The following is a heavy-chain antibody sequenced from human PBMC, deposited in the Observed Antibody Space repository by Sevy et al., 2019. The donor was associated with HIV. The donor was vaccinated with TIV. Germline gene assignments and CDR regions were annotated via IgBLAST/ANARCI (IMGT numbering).Heavy chain of an antibody. V-gene: IGHV3-23*01. Sequence: GGSLRLSCEASGFTFSSYGMNWVRQAPEKGLEWVSSISDSGGTTYYADSVKGRFTISRDNSKNTLYLQVNSLRAEDTATYYCAKGDWSGAGSYKWVDPWGQGTLVTVSS. J-gene: IGHJ5*02. D-gene: IGHD3-3*01. CDR2: ISDSGGTT. CDR3: AKGDWSGAGSYKWVDP. CDR1: GFTFSSYG.